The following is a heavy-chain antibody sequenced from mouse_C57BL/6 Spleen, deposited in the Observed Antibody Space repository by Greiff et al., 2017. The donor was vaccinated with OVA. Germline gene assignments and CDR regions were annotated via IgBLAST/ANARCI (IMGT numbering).Heavy chain of an antibody. CDR1: GYTFTSYW. CDR3: AREGCAY. CDR2: IDPSDSYT. Sequence: QVQLQQPGAELVMPGASVKLSCKASGYTFTSYWMHWVKQRPGQGLEWIGEIDPSDSYTNYTQKFKGKSTLTVDKSSSTAYMQLSSLTSEDSAVYYCAREGCAYWGQGTLVTVSA. J-gene: IGHJ3*01. V-gene: IGHV1-69*01.